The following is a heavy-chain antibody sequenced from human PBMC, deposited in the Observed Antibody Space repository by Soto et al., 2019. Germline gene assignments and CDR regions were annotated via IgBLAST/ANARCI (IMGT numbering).Heavy chain of an antibody. CDR2: IYPGDSDT. CDR1: VYSFIIYW. CDR3: ARLGIVVVPAATVGGWFDP. V-gene: IGHV5-51*01. D-gene: IGHD2-2*01. J-gene: IGHJ5*02. Sequence: PGESLKISCNGSVYSFIIYWIGWVRQMPGKGLEWMGIIYPGDSDTRYSPSFQGQVTISADKSISTAYLQWSSLKASDTAMYYCARLGIVVVPAATVGGWFDPWGQGTLVTVSS.